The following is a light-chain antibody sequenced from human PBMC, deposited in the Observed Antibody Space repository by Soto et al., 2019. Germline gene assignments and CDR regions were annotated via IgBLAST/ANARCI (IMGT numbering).Light chain of an antibody. V-gene: IGKV3D-15*01. CDR2: GSS. Sequence: ETVMTQSPATLSVSPGKRATLSCRASQSVSSNLAWYQQKPGQAPRLLIYGSSTRATGIPARFSGRGSGTEYTRTISRLQSEDFAVYYCQQYNNWPQTFGQGTKVEI. CDR1: QSVSSN. J-gene: IGKJ1*01. CDR3: QQYNNWPQT.